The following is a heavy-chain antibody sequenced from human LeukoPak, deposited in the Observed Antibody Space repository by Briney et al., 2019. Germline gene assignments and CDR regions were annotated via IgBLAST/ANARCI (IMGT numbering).Heavy chain of an antibody. V-gene: IGHV3-23*01. CDR2: ISSSGGNT. CDR3: AKARGTYYGPMDV. CDR1: GFTFSNYG. D-gene: IGHD4-17*01. Sequence: GGSLRLSCAASGFTFSNYGMTWVRQAPGKGLEWVSGISSSGGNTHYADSVKGRFTISRDNSKNTLYLQMNSLRVEDAAIYYCAKARGTYYGPMDVWGQGTTVTVSS. J-gene: IGHJ6*02.